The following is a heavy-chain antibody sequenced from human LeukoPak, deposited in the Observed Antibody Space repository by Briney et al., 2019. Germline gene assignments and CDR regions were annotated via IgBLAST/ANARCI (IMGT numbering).Heavy chain of an antibody. CDR2: ISSSSRYI. CDR1: GFTFSSYS. V-gene: IGHV3-21*01. CDR3: ARVIRGQARTEAEYFQH. Sequence: GGPLRISCAASGFTFSSYSMNRCRQAPGKGLEGCSSISSSSRYIYYADSVKGRFTISRDTAKNPLSLQMNCGRAEATALYYCARVIRGQARTEAEYFQHWGQGTLVTVSS. J-gene: IGHJ1*01.